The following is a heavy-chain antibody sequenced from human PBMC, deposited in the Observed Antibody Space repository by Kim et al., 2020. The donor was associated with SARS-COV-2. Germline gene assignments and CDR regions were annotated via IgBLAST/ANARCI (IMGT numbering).Heavy chain of an antibody. CDR2: INPNSGGT. Sequence: ASVKVSCKASGYTFTGYYMHWVRQAPGQGLEWMGWINPNSGGTNYAQKFQGRVTMTRDTSISTAYMELSRLRSDDTAVYYCARGPLRFLEWLLLHEFDYWGQGTLVTVSS. CDR3: ARGPLRFLEWLLLHEFDY. V-gene: IGHV1-2*02. D-gene: IGHD3-3*01. CDR1: GYTFTGYY. J-gene: IGHJ4*02.